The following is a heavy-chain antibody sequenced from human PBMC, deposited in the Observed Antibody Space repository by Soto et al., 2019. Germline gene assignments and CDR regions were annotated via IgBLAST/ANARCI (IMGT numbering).Heavy chain of an antibody. CDR1: GFTFSSYG. CDR2: ISYDGSNK. V-gene: IGHV3-30*18. CDR3: ANSESRYAFWSGYSSPLDY. J-gene: IGHJ4*02. Sequence: QVQLVESGGGVVQPGRSLRLSCAASGFTFSSYGMHWVRQAPGKGLEWVAVISYDGSNKYYADSVKGRFTISRDNSKNTLYLHMISLGAEDTAVYYCANSESRYAFWSGYSSPLDYWGQGTLVTVSS. D-gene: IGHD3-3*01.